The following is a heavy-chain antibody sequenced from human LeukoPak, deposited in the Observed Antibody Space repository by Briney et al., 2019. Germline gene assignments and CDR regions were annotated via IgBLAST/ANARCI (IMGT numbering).Heavy chain of an antibody. J-gene: IGHJ4*02. CDR1: GGSISSSSYY. V-gene: IGHV4-39*07. Sequence: SETLSHTCTVSGGSISSSSYYWGWIRQPPGKGLEWIGSIYYSGSTYYNPSLKSRVTISVDTSKNQFSLKLSSVTAADTAVYYCARDGGGSCYGFWGQGTLVTVSS. CDR3: ARDGGGSCYGF. CDR2: IYYSGST. D-gene: IGHD2-15*01.